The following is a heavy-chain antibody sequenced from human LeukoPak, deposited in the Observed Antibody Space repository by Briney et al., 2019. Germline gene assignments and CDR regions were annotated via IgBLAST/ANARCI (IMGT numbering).Heavy chain of an antibody. J-gene: IGHJ4*02. CDR2: ISYDGSNK. CDR1: GFTFSSYG. CDR3: AKRGGGSFYFDY. D-gene: IGHD1-26*01. Sequence: GGSLRLSCAASGFTFSSYGMHWVRQAPGKGLEWVAVISYDGSNKYYADSVKGRFTISRDNSKNTLYLQMGSLRAEDMAVYYCAKRGGGSFYFDYWGQGALVTVSS. V-gene: IGHV3-30*18.